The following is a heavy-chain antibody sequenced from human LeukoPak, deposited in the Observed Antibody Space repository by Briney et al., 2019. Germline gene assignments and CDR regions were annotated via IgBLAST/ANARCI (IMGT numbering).Heavy chain of an antibody. CDR3: TPAPLYCSGSYCHD. V-gene: IGHV3-23*01. CDR1: GFTFSSYS. D-gene: IGHD2-15*01. J-gene: IGHJ4*02. CDR2: ISGSGGST. Sequence: GGSLRLSCTASGFTFSSYSMSWVRHAPGGGLEWVSSISGSGGSTYYADSVKGRFTISRDNSKNALFLQMNSLRADDTAMYYCTPAPLYCSGSYCHDWGEGTLVTVSS.